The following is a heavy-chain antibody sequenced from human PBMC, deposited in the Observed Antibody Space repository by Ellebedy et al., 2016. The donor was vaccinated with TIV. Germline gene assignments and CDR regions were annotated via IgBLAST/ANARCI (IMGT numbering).Heavy chain of an antibody. V-gene: IGHV4-31*03. J-gene: IGHJ3*02. CDR2: IYYSGRT. CDR1: GDSINSGGYY. CDR3: ARDGNDYGIDAFDI. Sequence: SETLSLTCTVSGDSINSGGYYWSWIRHHPGKGLEWIGYIYYSGRTDYNPSLKSRVTMSIDTSKTQFSLKLASVTAADTAVYYCARDGNDYGIDAFDIWGHGTMVTVSA. D-gene: IGHD4-17*01.